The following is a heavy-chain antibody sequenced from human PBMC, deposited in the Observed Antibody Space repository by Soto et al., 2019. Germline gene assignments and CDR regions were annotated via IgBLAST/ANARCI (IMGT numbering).Heavy chain of an antibody. CDR1: GYTLASYA. CDR2: INAGNGNT. D-gene: IGHD6-19*01. J-gene: IGHJ6*02. CDR3: ARGPYSSGWDYYYYGMDV. Sequence: GASVKVSCKASGYTLASYARHWVRQAPGQRLEWMGWINAGNGNTKYSQKFQGRVTITRDTSASTAYMELSSLRSEDTAVYYCARGPYSSGWDYYYYGMDVWGQGTTVTVSS. V-gene: IGHV1-3*01.